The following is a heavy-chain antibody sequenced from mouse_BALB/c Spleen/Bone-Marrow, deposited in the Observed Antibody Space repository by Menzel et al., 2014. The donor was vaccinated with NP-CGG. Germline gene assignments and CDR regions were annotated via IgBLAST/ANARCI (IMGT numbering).Heavy chain of an antibody. CDR2: INPYNDDS. CDR1: GYTFTTYV. D-gene: IGHD1-1*01. V-gene: IGHV1-14*01. J-gene: IGHJ3*01. Sequence: VHVKQSGPELVNPGASVKMPCKASGYTFTTYVMHWVKQKPGQGLEWIGYINPYNDDSKYNEKFKGKATLTSDKSSSTAYMELSSLTSEDSAVYYCARDYYGSTSFAYWGQGTLVTVSA. CDR3: ARDYYGSTSFAY.